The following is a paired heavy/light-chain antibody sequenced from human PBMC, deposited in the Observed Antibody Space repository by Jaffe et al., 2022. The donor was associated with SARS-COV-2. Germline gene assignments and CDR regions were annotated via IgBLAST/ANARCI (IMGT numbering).Light chain of an antibody. CDR2: GNS. V-gene: IGLV1-40*01. J-gene: IGLJ1*01. CDR1: SSNIGAGYD. Sequence: QSVLTQPPSVSGAPGQRVTISCTGSSSNIGAGYDVHWYQQLPGTAPKLLIYGNSNRPSGVPDRFSGSKSGTSASLAITGLQAEDEADYYCQSYDSSLSYVFGTGTKVTVL. CDR3: QSYDSSLSYV.
Heavy chain of an antibody. V-gene: IGHV3-11*01. J-gene: IGHJ5*02. D-gene: IGHD2-15*01. CDR2: ISSSGSTI. Sequence: QVQLVESGGGLVKPGGSLRLSCAASGFTFSDYYMSWIRQAPGKGLEWVSYISSSGSTIYYADSVKGRFTISRDNAKNSLYLQMNSLRAEDTAVYYCARDGVGVELFDPWGQGTLVTVSS. CDR3: ARDGVGVELFDP. CDR1: GFTFSDYY.